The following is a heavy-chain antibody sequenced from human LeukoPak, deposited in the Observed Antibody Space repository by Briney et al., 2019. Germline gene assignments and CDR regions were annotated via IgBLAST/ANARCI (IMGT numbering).Heavy chain of an antibody. J-gene: IGHJ4*02. CDR1: GLTLSTYW. CDR3: ARAFCPGGSCYGRFDY. CDR2: INGDGSST. D-gene: IGHD2-15*01. V-gene: IGHV3-74*01. Sequence: GGSLRLSCEASGLTLSTYWIHWVRKGPGKGLEWVSRINGDGSSTSYADSVKGRFTISRDNAKSTVYLQMNSLTAEDTAVYHCARAFCPGGSCYGRFDYWGQGTLVTVSS.